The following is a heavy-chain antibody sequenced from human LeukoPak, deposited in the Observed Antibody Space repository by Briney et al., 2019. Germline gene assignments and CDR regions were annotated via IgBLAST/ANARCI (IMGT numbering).Heavy chain of an antibody. CDR1: GYTFTGYY. D-gene: IGHD6-13*01. V-gene: IGHV1-2*02. Sequence: ASVTLSFKASGYTFTGYYMHWVQQAPGQGLEWMGWINPNSGGTNYAQKFQGRVTMTRDTSISTAYMELSRLRSDDTAVYYCARMAAAGQIDLWGQGTLGTVSS. CDR2: INPNSGGT. CDR3: ARMAAAGQIDL. J-gene: IGHJ5*02.